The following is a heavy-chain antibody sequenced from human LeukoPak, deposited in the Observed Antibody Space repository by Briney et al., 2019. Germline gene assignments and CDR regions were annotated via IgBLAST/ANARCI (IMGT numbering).Heavy chain of an antibody. J-gene: IGHJ4*02. CDR1: GYTFTSYG. CDR2: ITYNGNT. D-gene: IGHD1-7*01. CDR3: ARADWNYGRTDY. Sequence: GASVKVSCKASGYTFTSYGISWVRQAPGQGLEWMGWITYNGNTNYAQKLQGRVTMTTDTSTSTAYMDLRSLRSDDTAVYYCARADWNYGRTDYWGQGTLVTVSS. V-gene: IGHV1-18*01.